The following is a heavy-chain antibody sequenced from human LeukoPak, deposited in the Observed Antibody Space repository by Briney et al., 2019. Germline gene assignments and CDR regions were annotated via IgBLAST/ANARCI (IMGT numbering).Heavy chain of an antibody. J-gene: IGHJ3*02. D-gene: IGHD5-18*01. CDR1: GYTFTGYY. V-gene: IGHV1-2*02. Sequence: ASVKVSCKASGYTFTGYYMHWVRQAPGQGLEWMGWINPKSGGTNDAQKFQGRVTMTRDTSISTAYMELSRLTSDDTAVYYCARESAAARPFDIWGQGTMVTVSS. CDR3: ARESAAARPFDI. CDR2: INPKSGGT.